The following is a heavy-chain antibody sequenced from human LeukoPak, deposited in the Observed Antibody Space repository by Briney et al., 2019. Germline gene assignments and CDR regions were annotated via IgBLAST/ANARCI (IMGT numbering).Heavy chain of an antibody. J-gene: IGHJ3*02. V-gene: IGHV4-31*03. CDR1: GGSISSGAYY. D-gene: IGHD3-10*01. CDR2: IYYSGNT. Sequence: SETLSLTCTVSGGSISSGAYYWSWIRQHPGKGLEWIGYIYYSGNTHYNPSLMSRVTISVDTSKNQFSVKLSSVTAADTAVYYCARHVLLWLGEHNYAFDIWGRGTMVAVSS. CDR3: ARHVLLWLGEHNYAFDI.